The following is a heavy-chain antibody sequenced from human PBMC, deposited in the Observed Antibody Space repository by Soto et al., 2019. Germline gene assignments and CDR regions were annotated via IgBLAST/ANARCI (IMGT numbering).Heavy chain of an antibody. V-gene: IGHV1-69*13. D-gene: IGHD3-3*01. CDR1: GGTFSSYA. J-gene: IGHJ6*02. CDR3: ARGKRYYDFWSGYYSVPPYYYYYYGMDV. Sequence: SVKVSCKASGGTFSSYAISCVRQAPGQGLEWMGGIIPIFGTANYAQKFQGRVTITADESTSTAYMELSSLRSEDTAVYYCARGKRYYDFWSGYYSVPPYYYYYYGMDVWGQGTTVTVSS. CDR2: IIPIFGTA.